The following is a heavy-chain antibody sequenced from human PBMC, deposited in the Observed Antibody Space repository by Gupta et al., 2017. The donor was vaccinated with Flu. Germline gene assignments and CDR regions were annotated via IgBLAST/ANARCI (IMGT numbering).Heavy chain of an antibody. J-gene: IGHJ4*02. Sequence: QVQLQESGPGLVKPSQTLSLTCTVSGGSISSGSYYWSWIRQPAGKGLEWIGRIYTSGSTNYNPSLKSRVTISVDTSKNQFSLKLSSVTAADTAVYYCARSGGYDPYFDYWGQGTLVTVSS. V-gene: IGHV4-61*02. CDR2: IYTSGST. CDR1: GGSISSGSYY. CDR3: ARSGGYDPYFDY. D-gene: IGHD5-12*01.